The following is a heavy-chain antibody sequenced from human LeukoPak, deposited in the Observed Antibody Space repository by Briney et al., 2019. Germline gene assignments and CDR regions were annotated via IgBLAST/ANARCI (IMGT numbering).Heavy chain of an antibody. CDR2: IDYSGTT. D-gene: IGHD3-16*01. Sequence: SETLSLTCSVSGSSISSYYWSWIRQPPGKGLEWIGNIDYSGTTNYNPSLKSRVTISVDTSKNQFSLKLSSVTAADTAVYFCARVVVGVTFDYWGQGTLVTVSS. CDR3: ARVVVGVTFDY. V-gene: IGHV4-59*01. CDR1: GSSISSYY. J-gene: IGHJ4*02.